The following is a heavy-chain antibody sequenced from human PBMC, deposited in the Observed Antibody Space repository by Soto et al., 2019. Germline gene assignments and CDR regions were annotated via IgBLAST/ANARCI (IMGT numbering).Heavy chain of an antibody. D-gene: IGHD2-8*01. CDR1: GYSFTTYG. Sequence: QGLLVQSGAEVKQPGASVKVSCKASGYSFTTYGISWVRQAPGQGLEWMGWISGYNGDTNNAQKFQDRVTMTIDRPTTTAYRELRSLTSEDTAVYYCAKNGHPPYYYYGMDVWGQGTTVTVSS. J-gene: IGHJ6*02. V-gene: IGHV1-18*01. CDR2: ISGYNGDT. CDR3: AKNGHPPYYYYGMDV.